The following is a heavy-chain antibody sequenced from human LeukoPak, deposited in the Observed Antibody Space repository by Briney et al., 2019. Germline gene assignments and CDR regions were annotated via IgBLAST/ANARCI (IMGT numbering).Heavy chain of an antibody. J-gene: IGHJ4*02. D-gene: IGHD2-2*01. CDR3: ARDLVVTSAY. CDR1: GFTFSSYW. V-gene: IGHV3-74*01. CDR2: INGDGSSA. Sequence: GGSLRLSCAASGFTFSSYWMHWVRQAPGKGPVWVSRINGDGSSATYADSVKGRFTISRDNAKNTLYLQMNGLRAEDTAVYYCARDLVVTSAYWGQGTLVTVS.